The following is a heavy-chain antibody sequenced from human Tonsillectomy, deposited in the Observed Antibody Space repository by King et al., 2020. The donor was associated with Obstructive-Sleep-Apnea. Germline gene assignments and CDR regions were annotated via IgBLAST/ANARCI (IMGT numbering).Heavy chain of an antibody. CDR1: GFTFSSYA. Sequence: VQLVESGGGVVQPVRSLRLSCAASGFTFSSYAMHWVRQAPGKGLEWVAVISYDGSNKYYAVSMKGRLTISRDNSKNTLYLQMNSLRAENTAVYCCAREGFATAVISWYYFDYWGQGTLVTVSS. V-gene: IGHV3-30-3*01. CDR3: AREGFATAVISWYYFDY. D-gene: IGHD4-17*01. CDR2: ISYDGSNK. J-gene: IGHJ4*02.